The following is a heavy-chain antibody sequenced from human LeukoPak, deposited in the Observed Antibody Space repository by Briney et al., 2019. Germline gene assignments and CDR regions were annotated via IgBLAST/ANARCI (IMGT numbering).Heavy chain of an antibody. CDR1: GASISSGGYY. Sequence: SETLSLTCTISGASISSGGYYWNWVRQPPGKGLEWIGYIYYSRSTSYSPSLKSRLTISVDTSKNQFSLKLSSVTAAATAVYYCARDGYNSGYFDYWGQGTLVTVSS. D-gene: IGHD5-24*01. CDR3: ARDGYNSGYFDY. CDR2: IYYSRST. V-gene: IGHV4-30-4*01. J-gene: IGHJ4*02.